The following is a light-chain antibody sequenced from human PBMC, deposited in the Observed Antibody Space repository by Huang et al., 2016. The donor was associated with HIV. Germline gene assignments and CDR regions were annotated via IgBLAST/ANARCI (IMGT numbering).Light chain of an antibody. CDR1: QSISTW. CDR2: DAS. V-gene: IGKV1-5*01. J-gene: IGKJ1*01. CDR3: QQDNSYPWT. Sequence: DIQMTQSPSTLSASVGDRVTITCRASQSISTWLAWYQQKPGKAPKLLIYDASSLGSGVQSRLRGSGSETQFTLNISSLQPDNFATYYCQQDNSYPWTFGQGTKVAIK.